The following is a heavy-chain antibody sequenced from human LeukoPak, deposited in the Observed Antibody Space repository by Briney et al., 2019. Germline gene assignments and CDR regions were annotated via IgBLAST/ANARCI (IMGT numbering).Heavy chain of an antibody. CDR1: GGSISDYY. V-gene: IGHV4-59*12. Sequence: SETLSLTCTVAGGSISDYYWSWIRRPPGKGLEWIGYIYYSGSSNYNPSLKSRVTISVDTSKNQFSLKLSSVTAADTAVYYCARGGAAAGEEGVFDYWGQGTLVTVSS. J-gene: IGHJ4*02. CDR2: IYYSGSS. D-gene: IGHD6-13*01. CDR3: ARGGAAAGEEGVFDY.